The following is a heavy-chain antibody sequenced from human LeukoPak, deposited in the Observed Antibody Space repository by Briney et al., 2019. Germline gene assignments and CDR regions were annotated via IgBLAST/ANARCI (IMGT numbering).Heavy chain of an antibody. CDR3: ARLRRNGDSGGFYYYYDS. CDR2: INNVSSYI. Sequence: GWSLRLSCAASGFTFSSFSINWVRQAPGKGLEWVSSINNVSSYIYYADSVRGRFTISRDNAKNSLYLQMNSLRAEDTGVYYCARLRRNGDSGGFYYYYDSWGQGTLVTVSS. V-gene: IGHV3-21*01. J-gene: IGHJ4*02. D-gene: IGHD2-21*01. CDR1: GFTFSSFS.